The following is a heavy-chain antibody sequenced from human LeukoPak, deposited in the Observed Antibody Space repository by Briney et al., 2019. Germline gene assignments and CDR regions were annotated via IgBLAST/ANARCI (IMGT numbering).Heavy chain of an antibody. V-gene: IGHV3-33*06. D-gene: IGHD2-2*01. Sequence: PGRSLRLSCAASGFTFSSYGMHWVRQAPGKGLEWVAVIWYDGSNKYYADSVKGRFTISRDNSKNTLYLQMNSLRAEDTAVYYCAKEAYCSSTSCYYYYYYYMDVWGKGTTVTVSS. CDR2: IWYDGSNK. CDR3: AKEAYCSSTSCYYYYYYYMDV. J-gene: IGHJ6*03. CDR1: GFTFSSYG.